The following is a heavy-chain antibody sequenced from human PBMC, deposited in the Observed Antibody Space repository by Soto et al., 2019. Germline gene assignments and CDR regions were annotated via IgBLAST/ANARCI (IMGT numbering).Heavy chain of an antibody. CDR3: ARDITGTSSWFDP. Sequence: VQLVQSGAEVQKPGSSVRVSCETSGDTFTSHTVNWLRQAPGQGLEWMGGIIPVFGSPNYAEKFQDRLTITADTSTNTAYMELRRLTSEDTAVYFCARDITGTSSWFDPWGQGTLVTVSS. V-gene: IGHV1-69*06. J-gene: IGHJ5*02. CDR1: GDTFTSHT. D-gene: IGHD1-7*01. CDR2: IIPVFGSP.